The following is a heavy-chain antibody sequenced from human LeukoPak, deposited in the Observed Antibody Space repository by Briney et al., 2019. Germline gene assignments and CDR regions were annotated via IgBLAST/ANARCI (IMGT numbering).Heavy chain of an antibody. V-gene: IGHV3-23*01. D-gene: IGHD3-16*01. J-gene: IGHJ6*03. CDR1: GFSFSMYS. Sequence: GGSLRLSCAASGFSFSMYSMSWIRQAPGKGLEWVSVISDNGAVTFYGDSVKGRFTISRDNSKNTLYLQMNSLRAEDTAVYYCAKEERGTRYYYYYYMDVWGKGTTVTISS. CDR2: ISDNGAVT. CDR3: AKEERGTRYYYYYYMDV.